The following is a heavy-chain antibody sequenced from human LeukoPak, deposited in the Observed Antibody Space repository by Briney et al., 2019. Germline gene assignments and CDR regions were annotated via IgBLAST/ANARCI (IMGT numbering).Heavy chain of an antibody. Sequence: GRSLRLSCTTSGFTFSTYWMSWVRQAPGKGLEWVANIKQDGSEKYYVDSVKGRFTISRDNAKNSLYLQMNSVRAEDTAVYYCARGEYGKTGYWGQGTLVTVSS. CDR2: IKQDGSEK. CDR3: ARGEYGKTGY. D-gene: IGHD4-17*01. V-gene: IGHV3-7*01. CDR1: GFTFSTYW. J-gene: IGHJ4*02.